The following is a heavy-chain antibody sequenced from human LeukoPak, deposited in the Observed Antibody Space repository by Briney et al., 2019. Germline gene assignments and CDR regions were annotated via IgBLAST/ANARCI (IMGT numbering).Heavy chain of an antibody. J-gene: IGHJ3*01. V-gene: IGHV3-30*04. CDR1: GFSFSNYA. CDR2: ISKDGSMK. Sequence: GGSLRLSCAASGFSFSNYAMDGVRQAPGKGLEWVAVISKDGSMKYYSDSVKGRFTVSRDNSIHALYLEMNSLKTEDTAVYYCAGESFDFWSQGTMVTVSS. CDR3: AGESFDF.